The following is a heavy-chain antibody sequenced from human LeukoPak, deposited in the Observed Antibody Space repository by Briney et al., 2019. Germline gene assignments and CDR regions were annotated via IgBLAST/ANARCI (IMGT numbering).Heavy chain of an antibody. CDR2: IFYSGST. J-gene: IGHJ6*02. D-gene: IGHD3-16*01. Sequence: SETLSLTCSVSGGSISSSSYYWGWIRQPPGKGLEWIGSIFYSGSTYYNPSLKSRLTISVDTSKNQFSLKPSSVTAADTAVYYCARDNRYSDPSIYYYNGMDVWGQGTTVTVS. CDR3: ARDNRYSDPSIYYYNGMDV. V-gene: IGHV4-39*07. CDR1: GGSISSSSYY.